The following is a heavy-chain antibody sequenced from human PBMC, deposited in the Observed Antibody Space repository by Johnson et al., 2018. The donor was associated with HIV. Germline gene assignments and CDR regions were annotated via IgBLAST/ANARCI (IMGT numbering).Heavy chain of an antibody. D-gene: IGHD3-10*01. V-gene: IGHV3-33*06. CDR2: IWYDGSNK. CDR3: AKGGGVIINVLAFDI. J-gene: IGHJ3*02. Sequence: QVQLVESGGGVVQPGRSLRLSCAASGFTFSSYGMHWVRQAPGKGLEWVAVIWYDGSNKYYADSVKGRFTISRDNSKNTLYLQMNSLRAEDTAVYYCAKGGGVIINVLAFDIWGQWTMVTVSS. CDR1: GFTFSSYG.